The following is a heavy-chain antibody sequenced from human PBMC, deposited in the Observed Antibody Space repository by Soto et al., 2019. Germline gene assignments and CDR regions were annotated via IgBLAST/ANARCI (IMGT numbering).Heavy chain of an antibody. J-gene: IGHJ6*02. Sequence: GASVKVSCKASGYTFTSYGISWVRQAPGQGLEWMGWISAYNGNTNYAQKLQGRVTMTTDTSTSTAYMELRSLRSDDTAVYYCAREGTIAAAGYYYYGMDVWGQGTTVTVSS. CDR1: GYTFTSYG. CDR3: AREGTIAAAGYYYYGMDV. CDR2: ISAYNGNT. V-gene: IGHV1-18*01. D-gene: IGHD6-13*01.